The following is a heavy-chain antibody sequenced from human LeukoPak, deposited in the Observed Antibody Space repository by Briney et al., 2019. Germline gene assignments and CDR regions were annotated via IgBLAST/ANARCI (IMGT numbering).Heavy chain of an antibody. D-gene: IGHD6-6*01. V-gene: IGHV4-38-2*01. CDR3: ARTLYSSSSAYFQH. Sequence: SETLSLTCAVSGYSISRGYYWGWIRQPPGKGLEWIGSIYHSGSTYYNPSLKSQVTISVDTSKNQFSLKLSSVTAADTAVYYCARTLYSSSSAYFQHWGQGTLVTVSS. CDR2: IYHSGST. J-gene: IGHJ1*01. CDR1: GYSISRGYY.